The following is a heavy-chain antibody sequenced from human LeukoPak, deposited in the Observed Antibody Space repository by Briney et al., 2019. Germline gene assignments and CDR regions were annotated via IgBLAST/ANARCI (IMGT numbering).Heavy chain of an antibody. CDR3: ARGPITGTTLYYFDY. CDR2: INLNSGGT. CDR1: GYTFTGYY. J-gene: IGHJ4*02. Sequence: ASVKVSCKASGYTFTGYYIHWVRQAPGQGLEWMGWINLNSGGTNYAQKFQGRVTMTRDTSISTAYMELSRLRSDDTAVYYCARGPITGTTLYYFDYWGQGTLVTVSS. V-gene: IGHV1-2*02. D-gene: IGHD1-20*01.